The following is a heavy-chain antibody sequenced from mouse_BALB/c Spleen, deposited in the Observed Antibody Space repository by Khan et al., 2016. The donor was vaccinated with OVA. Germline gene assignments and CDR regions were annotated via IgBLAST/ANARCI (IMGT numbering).Heavy chain of an antibody. J-gene: IGHJ3*01. CDR2: LYPGDGDT. D-gene: IGHD2-14*01. Sequence: QVQLKESGAELVRPGSSVKISCKASGYAFSNYWMNWVKQRPGQGLEWIGQLYPGDGDTSFNGKFRGKATLTADKSSSTAYMQLSSLTSEDSAVYFCARSGYDYFAYWGQGTLVTVSA. CDR3: ARSGYDYFAY. V-gene: IGHV1-80*01. CDR1: GYAFSNYW.